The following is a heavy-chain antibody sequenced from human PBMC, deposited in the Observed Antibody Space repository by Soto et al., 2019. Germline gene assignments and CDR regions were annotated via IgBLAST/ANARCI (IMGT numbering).Heavy chain of an antibody. CDR1: GFTFKSYA. CDR3: ARGGYCTTITCYANFFYMDV. J-gene: IGHJ6*03. CDR2: VSGSGGGT. V-gene: IGHV3-23*01. D-gene: IGHD2-2*01. Sequence: EVQLLESGGGLEQAGGSLRVSCAASGFTFKSYAMTWVRQAPGKGLEWVSSVSGSGGGTYYADSVKGRFTISRDNPKNTVYLHMNSMRAEDTAVYYCARGGYCTTITCYANFFYMDVWGKGTSVTVSS.